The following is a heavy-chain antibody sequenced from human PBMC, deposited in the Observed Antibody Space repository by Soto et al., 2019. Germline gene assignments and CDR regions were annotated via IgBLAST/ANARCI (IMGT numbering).Heavy chain of an antibody. CDR1: GFTFSDYY. D-gene: IGHD2-15*01. J-gene: IGHJ5*02. CDR2: ISSSGSII. Sequence: PGGSLRLSCATSGFTFSDYYINWIRQAPGKGLQWVLYISSSGSIIYYADSVKGRFIISRDTAKNSVYLQMNSLRPEDVAGYYCATDKLYSLEPWGQGTLVSVSS. CDR3: ATDKLYSLEP. V-gene: IGHV3-11*01.